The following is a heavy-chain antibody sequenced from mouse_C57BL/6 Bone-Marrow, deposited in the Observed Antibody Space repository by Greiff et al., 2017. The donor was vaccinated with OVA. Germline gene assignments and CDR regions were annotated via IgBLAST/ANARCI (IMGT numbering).Heavy chain of an antibody. CDR3: ARNYGSSYHWYFDV. CDR2: INPNNGGT. V-gene: IGHV1-22*01. CDR1: GYTFTDYN. D-gene: IGHD1-1*01. Sequence: VQLQQSGPELVKPGASVKMSCKASGYTFTDYNMHWVKQSHGKSLEWIGYINPNNGGTSYNQKFKGKATLTVNKSSSTAYMELRSLTSEDSAVYYCARNYGSSYHWYFDVWGTGTTVTVSS. J-gene: IGHJ1*03.